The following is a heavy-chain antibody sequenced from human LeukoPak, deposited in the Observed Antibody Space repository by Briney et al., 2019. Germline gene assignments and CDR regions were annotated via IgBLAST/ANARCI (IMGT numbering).Heavy chain of an antibody. Sequence: GGSLRLSCAASGFTLSSNWMSWVRQAPGKGLEWVSSISSSSSYIYYADSVKGRFTISRDNAKNSLYLQMNSLRAEDTAVYYCARAGSSTSSYDAFDIWGQGTMVTVSS. D-gene: IGHD2-2*01. CDR2: ISSSSSYI. CDR1: GFTLSSNW. J-gene: IGHJ3*02. CDR3: ARAGSSTSSYDAFDI. V-gene: IGHV3-21*01.